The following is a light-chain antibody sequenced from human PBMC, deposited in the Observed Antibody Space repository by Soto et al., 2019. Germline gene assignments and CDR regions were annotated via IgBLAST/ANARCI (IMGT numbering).Light chain of an antibody. Sequence: DVQMTQSLSSLSAFVGDRVTITCRASQGIAPYLAWFQQKPGKVPKLLIYATSTLQSGVPSRFSGSGSGTDFTLTINSLQPEDVGTYYCQKYNSDPLTFGGGTKVEIK. V-gene: IGKV1-27*01. CDR1: QGIAPY. CDR3: QKYNSDPLT. J-gene: IGKJ4*01. CDR2: ATS.